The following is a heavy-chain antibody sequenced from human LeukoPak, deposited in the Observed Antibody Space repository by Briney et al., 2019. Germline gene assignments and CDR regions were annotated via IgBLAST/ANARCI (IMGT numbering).Heavy chain of an antibody. CDR3: ANWGGTY. CDR2: ISSSSSYI. V-gene: IGHV3-21*04. CDR1: GFTFSSYS. J-gene: IGHJ4*02. D-gene: IGHD7-27*01. Sequence: GGSLRLSCAASGFTFSSYSMNWVRQAPGKGLEWVSSISSSSSYIYYADSVKGRFTISRDNSKNTLYLQMHSLRAEDSAVYYCANWGGTYWGQGTLVTVSS.